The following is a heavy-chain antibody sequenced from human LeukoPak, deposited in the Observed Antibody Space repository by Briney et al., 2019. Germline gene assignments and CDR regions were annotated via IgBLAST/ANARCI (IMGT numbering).Heavy chain of an antibody. J-gene: IGHJ4*02. CDR3: ADGRGYSSSYFDY. CDR1: GGTFSSYA. D-gene: IGHD6-13*01. V-gene: IGHV1-69*04. Sequence: SVKVSCKASGGTFSSYAISWVRQAPGQGLEWMGTIIPILGIANYAQKFQGRVTITADKSTSTAYMELSSLRSEDTAVYYCADGRGYSSSYFDYWGQGTLVTVSS. CDR2: IIPILGIA.